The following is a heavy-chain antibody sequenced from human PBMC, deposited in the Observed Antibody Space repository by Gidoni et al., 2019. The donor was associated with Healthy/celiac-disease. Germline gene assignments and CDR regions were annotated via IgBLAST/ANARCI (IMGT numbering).Heavy chain of an antibody. CDR2: IYHRGST. J-gene: IGHJ4*02. V-gene: IGHV4-4*02. CDR3: ARKAMVRGVIIYDY. D-gene: IGHD3-10*01. Sequence: QVQLQESGPGLVKPSGTLSLTCAVSGGSIRSRNWWSWVRQPPGKGLEWLGEIYHRGSTNYNPSLKSRVTISVDKSKNQFSLKLSSVTAADTAVYYCARKAMVRGVIIYDYWGQGTLVTVSS. CDR1: GGSIRSRNW.